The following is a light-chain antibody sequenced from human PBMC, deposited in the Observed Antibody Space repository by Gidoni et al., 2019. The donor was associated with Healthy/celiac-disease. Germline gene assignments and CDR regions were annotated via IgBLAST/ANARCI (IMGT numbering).Light chain of an antibody. Sequence: DIQMTQSPSSLSASLGDRVTITCLARQSISSYLNWYQQKPGKAPKLLIYAASSLQSGVPSRFSGSGSGTDFTLTISSLQPEDFATYYCQQSYSSPVTFGQGTKLEIK. J-gene: IGKJ2*01. CDR2: AAS. CDR3: QQSYSSPVT. CDR1: QSISSY. V-gene: IGKV1-39*01.